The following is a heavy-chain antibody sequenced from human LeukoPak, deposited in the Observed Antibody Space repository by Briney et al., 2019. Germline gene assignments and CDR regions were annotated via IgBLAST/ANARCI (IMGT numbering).Heavy chain of an antibody. CDR1: GFTFSNYW. V-gene: IGHV3-7*05. CDR3: ARARNLDF. J-gene: IGHJ4*02. CDR2: MKEDGSEK. Sequence: GGSLRLSCAASGFTFSNYWMSWVRQAPGKGLEWVADMKEDGSEKYYVDSVKGRFTISRDNAKSSLYLQMNSLRAEDTAVYYCARARNLDFWGQGTLVTVSS.